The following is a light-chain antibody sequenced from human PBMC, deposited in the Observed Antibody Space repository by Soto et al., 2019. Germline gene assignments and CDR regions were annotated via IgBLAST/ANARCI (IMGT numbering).Light chain of an antibody. CDR2: RAS. Sequence: DIPMTQSPSTLSASVGDRVTITCRASQSIGISLAWYQQKPGKAPNLLIYRASSLESGVPSRFSGSGSGAEFTLTISSLQPDDFATYYCQQYSLYPWTFGQGTEVE. V-gene: IGKV1-5*03. CDR1: QSIGIS. CDR3: QQYSLYPWT. J-gene: IGKJ1*01.